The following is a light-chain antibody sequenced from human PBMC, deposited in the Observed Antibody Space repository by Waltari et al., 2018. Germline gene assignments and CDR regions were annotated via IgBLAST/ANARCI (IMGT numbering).Light chain of an antibody. V-gene: IGKV4-1*01. J-gene: IGKJ1*01. CDR1: QSVSYSSNNKNY. Sequence: DIVMTQSPDSLAVSLGERATINCKSSQSVSYSSNNKNYLAWYQQRTGQPPRLLIYWAATRESGVPDRFSGSGSGTDFTLTISSLQAEDVAVYFCQQYYSSPQTFGQGTKVEIK. CDR2: WAA. CDR3: QQYYSSPQT.